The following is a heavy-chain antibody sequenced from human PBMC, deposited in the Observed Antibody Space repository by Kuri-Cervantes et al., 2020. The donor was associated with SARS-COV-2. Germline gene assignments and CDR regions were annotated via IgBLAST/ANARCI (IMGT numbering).Heavy chain of an antibody. J-gene: IGHJ4*02. Sequence: SVKVSCKTSGGSFRTFIISWVRQAPGQGLEWTGGISPLFGKANYAQKFQGRVTITADESTSTVYMEVSSPRFEDTAVYYCTKEKGNTYGFDYWGQGTLVTVSS. D-gene: IGHD5-18*01. CDR3: TKEKGNTYGFDY. CDR2: ISPLFGKA. CDR1: GGSFRTFI. V-gene: IGHV1-69*13.